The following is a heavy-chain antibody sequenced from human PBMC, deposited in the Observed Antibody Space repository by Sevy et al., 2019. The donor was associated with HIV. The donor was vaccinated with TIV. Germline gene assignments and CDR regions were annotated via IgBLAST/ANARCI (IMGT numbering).Heavy chain of an antibody. CDR2: INHSGST. V-gene: IGHV4-34*01. Sequence: SETLSLTCAVYGGSFSGYYWSWIRQPPGKGLEWIGEINHSGSTNYNPSLKSRVTISGDTSKTQFSLKLSSVTAADTAVYYCARHCSSTSCSHAFDIWGQGTMVTVSS. CDR3: ARHCSSTSCSHAFDI. CDR1: GGSFSGYY. D-gene: IGHD2-2*01. J-gene: IGHJ3*02.